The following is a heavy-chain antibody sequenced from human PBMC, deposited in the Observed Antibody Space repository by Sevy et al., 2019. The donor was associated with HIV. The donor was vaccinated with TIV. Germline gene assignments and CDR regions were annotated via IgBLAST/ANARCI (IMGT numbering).Heavy chain of an antibody. D-gene: IGHD2-15*01. CDR2: INPNSGGT. V-gene: IGHV1-2*06. J-gene: IGHJ6*02. CDR3: ARVGSGGSCYCPDV. Sequence: ASVKVSCKASGYTFTGYYMHWVRQAPGQGLAWMGRINPNSGGTNYAQKFQGRVTMTRDTSISTAYMELSRLRSDDTAVYYCARVGSGGSCYCPDVWGQGTTVTVSS. CDR1: GYTFTGYY.